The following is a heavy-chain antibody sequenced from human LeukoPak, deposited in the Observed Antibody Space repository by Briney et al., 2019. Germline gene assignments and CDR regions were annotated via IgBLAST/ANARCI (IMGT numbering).Heavy chain of an antibody. J-gene: IGHJ4*02. D-gene: IGHD6-19*01. CDR2: ISSSGSTI. CDR3: ASYSGWISYFDY. Sequence: GGSLRLSCAASGFTFSSYEMNWVRQAPGKGLEWVSYISSSGSTIYYADSVKGRFTISRDNAKNSLYLQMNSLRAEDTAVYYCASYSGWISYFDYWAREPWSPSPQ. CDR1: GFTFSSYE. V-gene: IGHV3-48*03.